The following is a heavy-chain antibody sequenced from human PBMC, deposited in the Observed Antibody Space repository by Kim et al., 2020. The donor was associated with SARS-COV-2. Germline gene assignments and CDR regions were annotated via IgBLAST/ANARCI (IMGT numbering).Heavy chain of an antibody. CDR1: GGSITRNHHF. D-gene: IGHD3-10*01. CDR2: ISYTGGT. CDR3: ASEEFNPNYSYGRDA. V-gene: IGHV4-39*02. J-gene: IGHJ6*01. Sequence: SETLSLTCSVSGGSITRNHHFWNWIRQPPGKGLEWIGGISYTGGTSYSPSLKSRVTISLDTSKDQFSPKPNPFTAAGPAVYYFASEEFNPNYSYGRDA.